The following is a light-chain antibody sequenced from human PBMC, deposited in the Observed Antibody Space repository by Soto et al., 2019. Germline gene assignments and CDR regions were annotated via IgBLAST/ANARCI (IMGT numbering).Light chain of an antibody. CDR1: QSVSSN. CDR2: GAS. Sequence: EIVMTQPPATLSVSPGERATLSCRASQSVSSNLAWYQQKPGQAPRLLISGASTRATGIPARFSGSGSGTEFSLTISSLQSEDFAIYYCQQYNNWPLTFGGGTKVDIK. V-gene: IGKV3-15*01. CDR3: QQYNNWPLT. J-gene: IGKJ4*01.